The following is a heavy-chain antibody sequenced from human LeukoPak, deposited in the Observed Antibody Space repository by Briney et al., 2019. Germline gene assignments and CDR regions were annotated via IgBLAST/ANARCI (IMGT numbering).Heavy chain of an antibody. Sequence: GGSLRLSCAASGFTLSNYGMNWIRQAPGKGLEWVSYISSRSSAINYADSVKGRFTISRDNGKNSLYLQMNSLRVEDTAVYYCARGGAARPDYWGQGTLVTVSS. CDR1: GFTLSNYG. J-gene: IGHJ4*02. V-gene: IGHV3-48*01. D-gene: IGHD6-6*01. CDR2: ISSRSSAI. CDR3: ARGGAARPDY.